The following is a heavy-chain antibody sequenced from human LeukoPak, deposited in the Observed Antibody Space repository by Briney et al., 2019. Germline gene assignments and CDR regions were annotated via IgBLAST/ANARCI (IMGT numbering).Heavy chain of an antibody. D-gene: IGHD2-2*01. CDR1: GYTFTDYY. Sequence: RASVKVSCKPSGYTFTDYYMHWVRQAPGQGLERMGWINPNSGGTNFAQKFQGRVTMTSDTSISTAYMELSSLRSDDTAVYYCARVSGSRLPWALDYWGQGTLVTVSS. CDR3: ARVSGSRLPWALDY. CDR2: INPNSGGT. V-gene: IGHV1-2*02. J-gene: IGHJ4*02.